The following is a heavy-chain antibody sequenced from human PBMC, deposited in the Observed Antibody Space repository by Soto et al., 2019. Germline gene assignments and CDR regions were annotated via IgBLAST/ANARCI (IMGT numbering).Heavy chain of an antibody. Sequence: QVQLVQSGAEVKKPGSSVKVSCKASGDTFRTYAISWVRQAPGQGLEWMGGIIPILDTANHAQKFQGRVTITADESTRTAYMERSSLRSEDTAVYYCARDGLVSSSGYYPRYWGQGTLVTVSS. V-gene: IGHV1-69*12. J-gene: IGHJ4*02. CDR3: ARDGLVSSSGYYPRY. CDR2: IIPILDTA. D-gene: IGHD3-22*01. CDR1: GDTFRTYA.